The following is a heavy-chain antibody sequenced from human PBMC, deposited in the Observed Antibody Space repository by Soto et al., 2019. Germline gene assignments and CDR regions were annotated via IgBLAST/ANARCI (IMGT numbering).Heavy chain of an antibody. J-gene: IGHJ4*02. CDR1: GFTFRTYP. V-gene: IGHV3-30-3*01. CDR3: TRGSVSGLSIDY. D-gene: IGHD6-19*01. CDR2: ITSDGNNK. Sequence: QVQLVESGGGVVQPGRSLRLSCAAAGFTFRTYPIHWVRQAPGKGLAWVAVITSDGNNKYYADSVKGRFTISRDNSKNTVYLQMNCLRTDDTAVFYCTRGSVSGLSIDYWGQGTLVTVSS.